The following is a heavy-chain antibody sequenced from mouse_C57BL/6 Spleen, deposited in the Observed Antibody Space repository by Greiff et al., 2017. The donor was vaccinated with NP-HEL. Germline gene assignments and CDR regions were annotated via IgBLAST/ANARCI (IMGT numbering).Heavy chain of an antibody. D-gene: IGHD1-1*01. CDR1: GFTFSSYA. CDR3: ARDIKEGYFDV. V-gene: IGHV5-4*01. Sequence: EVQRVESGGGLVKPGGSLKLSCAASGFTFSSYAMSWVRQTPEKRLEWVATISDGGSYTYYPDNVKGRFTISRDNAKNNLYLQMSHLKSEDTAMYYCARDIKEGYFDVWGTRTTVTVSS. J-gene: IGHJ1*03. CDR2: ISDGGSYT.